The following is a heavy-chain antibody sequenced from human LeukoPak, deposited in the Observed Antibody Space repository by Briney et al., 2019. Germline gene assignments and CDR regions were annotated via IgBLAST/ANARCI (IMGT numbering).Heavy chain of an antibody. Sequence: PGGSLRLSCVASGFTFSDHYMNWVRQAPGKGLEWVSSITSTTNERYYADSVKGRFTISRDNAKNTLYLQMNSLRAEDTAIYYCARDVSDYYYDSSGSRDAFDIWGQGTMVTVSS. V-gene: IGHV3-21*01. CDR1: GFTFSDHY. J-gene: IGHJ3*02. D-gene: IGHD3-22*01. CDR3: ARDVSDYYYDSSGSRDAFDI. CDR2: ITSTTNER.